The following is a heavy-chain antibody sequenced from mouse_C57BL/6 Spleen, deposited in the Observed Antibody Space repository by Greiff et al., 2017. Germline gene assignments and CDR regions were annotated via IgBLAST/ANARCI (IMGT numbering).Heavy chain of an antibody. CDR3: AREGIITTVVAPGFAY. Sequence: QVQLKQPGAELVMPGASVKLSCKASGYTFTSYWMHWVKQRPGQGLEWIGEIDPSDSYTNYNQKFKGKSTLTVDQSSSTAYMQLSSLTSEDSAVYYCAREGIITTVVAPGFAYWGQGTLVTVSA. CDR2: IDPSDSYT. D-gene: IGHD1-1*01. CDR1: GYTFTSYW. J-gene: IGHJ3*01. V-gene: IGHV1-69*01.